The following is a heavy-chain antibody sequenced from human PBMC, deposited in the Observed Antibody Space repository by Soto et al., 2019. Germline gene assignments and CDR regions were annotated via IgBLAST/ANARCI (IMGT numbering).Heavy chain of an antibody. D-gene: IGHD4-4*01. V-gene: IGHV4-59*08. CDR2: MDYSGST. J-gene: IGHJ6*03. CDR1: VGSISTYY. Sequence: QVQLQESGPGLVKPSETLSLTCTVSVGSISTYYGSWIRQPPGKGLEWIGYMDYSGSTNYNPSLMSGFTISVDTSKNQYAMKLSSVTAADTAVYYCARQRAAYSNYVYYYYYMDVWGKGTTVTV. CDR3: ARQRAAYSNYVYYYYYMDV.